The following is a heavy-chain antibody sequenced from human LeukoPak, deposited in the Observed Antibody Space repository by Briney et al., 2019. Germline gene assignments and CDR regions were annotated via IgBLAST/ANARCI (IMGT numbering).Heavy chain of an antibody. D-gene: IGHD4-4*01. CDR3: ARGGDYSNYWGYYYHGMDV. CDR2: IYYSGST. Sequence: SETLSLTCTVSGGSISSYYWSWIRQPPGKGLEWIGYIYYSGSTNYNPSLKSRVTISVDTSKNQFSLKLSSVTAADTAVYYCARGGDYSNYWGYYYHGMDVWGQGTTVTVSS. V-gene: IGHV4-59*01. J-gene: IGHJ6*02. CDR1: GGSISSYY.